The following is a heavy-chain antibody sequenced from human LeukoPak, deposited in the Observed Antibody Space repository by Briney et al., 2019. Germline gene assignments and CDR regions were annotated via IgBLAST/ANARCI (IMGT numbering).Heavy chain of an antibody. V-gene: IGHV1-8*01. J-gene: IGHJ3*01. CDR1: GYTFTNYV. D-gene: IGHD3-22*01. Sequence: ASVTVSRKPSGYTFTNYVINWVRQAAGQGLEGMGWVNHYSGNTGYAQKLQGTVTMTRNTSISTAYMELTRLTSEDTAAYYGASDTSHTGGYYYREDAFDVWGQGTMVTVSS. CDR2: VNHYSGNT. CDR3: ASDTSHTGGYYYREDAFDV.